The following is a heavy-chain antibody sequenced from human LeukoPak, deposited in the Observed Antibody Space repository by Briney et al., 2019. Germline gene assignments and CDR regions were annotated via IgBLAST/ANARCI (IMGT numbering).Heavy chain of an antibody. Sequence: PSETLSLTCTVSGGSISSYYWSWIRQPPGKGLEWIGYIYYSGSTNYNPSLKSRVTISVDTSKNQFSLKLSSVTAADTAVYYCARVISIAAPFDYWGQGTLVTVSS. D-gene: IGHD6-6*01. CDR3: ARVISIAAPFDY. CDR1: GGSISSYY. CDR2: IYYSGST. J-gene: IGHJ4*02. V-gene: IGHV4-59*01.